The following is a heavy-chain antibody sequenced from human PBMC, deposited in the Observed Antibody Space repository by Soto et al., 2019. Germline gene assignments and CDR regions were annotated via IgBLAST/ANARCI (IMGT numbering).Heavy chain of an antibody. CDR2: INPNSGGT. J-gene: IGHJ3*02. CDR1: GYTFTGYY. D-gene: IGHD1-26*01. Sequence: ASVKVSCKASGYTFTGYYMRWVRQAPGQGLEWMGWINPNSGGTNYAQKFQGWVTMTRDTSISTAYMELSRLRSDDTAVYYCARRGGSYRNAFDIWGQGTMVTVSS. V-gene: IGHV1-2*04. CDR3: ARRGGSYRNAFDI.